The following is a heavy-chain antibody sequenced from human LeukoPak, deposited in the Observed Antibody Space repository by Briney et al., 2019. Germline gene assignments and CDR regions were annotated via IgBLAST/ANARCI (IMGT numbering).Heavy chain of an antibody. Sequence: ASVKVSCKASGYTFTSYGISWVRQAPGQGLEWMGWISAYNGNTNYAQKFQGRVTMTRDTSISTAYMELSRLRSDDTAVYYCARGGTSSSKNYYYYYMDVWGKGTTVTVSS. D-gene: IGHD6-6*01. J-gene: IGHJ6*03. CDR2: ISAYNGNT. CDR1: GYTFTSYG. V-gene: IGHV1-18*01. CDR3: ARGGTSSSKNYYYYYMDV.